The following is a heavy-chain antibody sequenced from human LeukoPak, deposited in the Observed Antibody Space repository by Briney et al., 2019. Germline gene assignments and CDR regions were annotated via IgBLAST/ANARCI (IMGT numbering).Heavy chain of an antibody. J-gene: IGHJ4*02. CDR2: IYYSGST. V-gene: IGHV4-59*01. CDR1: GGSISSYY. CDR3: ARDHFAHYFDY. D-gene: IGHD3-3*02. Sequence: SETLSLTCTVSGGSISSYYWSWIRQPPGKGLEWIGYIYYSGSTTYNPSLKSRVTISVDTSKNQFSLKLSSVTAADTAVYYCARDHFAHYFDYWGQGTLVTVSS.